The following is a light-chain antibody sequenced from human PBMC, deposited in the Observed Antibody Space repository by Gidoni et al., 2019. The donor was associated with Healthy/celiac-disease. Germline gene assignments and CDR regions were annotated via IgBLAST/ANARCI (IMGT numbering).Light chain of an antibody. CDR2: GAS. CDR3: QQYGSSSGA. J-gene: IGKJ1*01. Sequence: ESVLTQSPGALYWSPGDRATLSCRASPAVSNSYLAWYVQKPGQAPRLLIDGASNRATGTPDRFSGSGSGTDFTLTISRLEPEDFATYYCQQYGSSSGAFGQGTKVEIK. CDR1: PAVSNSY. V-gene: IGKV3-20*01.